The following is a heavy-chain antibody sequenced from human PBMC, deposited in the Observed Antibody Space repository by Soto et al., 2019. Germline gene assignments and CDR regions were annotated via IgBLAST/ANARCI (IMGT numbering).Heavy chain of an antibody. V-gene: IGHV1-69*12. J-gene: IGHJ6*02. D-gene: IGHD3-22*01. CDR3: AITYYDDSSGYYGHYYYGMDV. CDR1: GGTFSSYA. Sequence: QVQLVQSGAEVKKPGSSVKVSCKASGGTFSSYAISWVRQAPGQGLEWLGGIIPIFGTAHYAQKFQGRVTITADESTSTAYMELSSLRSEDTAVYYCAITYYDDSSGYYGHYYYGMDVWGQGTTVTVSS. CDR2: IIPIFGTA.